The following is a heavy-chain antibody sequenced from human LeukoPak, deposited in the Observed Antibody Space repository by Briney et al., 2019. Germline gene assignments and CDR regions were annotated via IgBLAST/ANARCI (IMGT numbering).Heavy chain of an antibody. J-gene: IGHJ6*03. CDR2: MNPNSGNT. V-gene: IGHV1-8*03. Sequence: ASVKVSCKASGYTFTSYDINWVRQATGQGLEWMGWMNPNSGNTGYAQKFQGRVTITRNTSISTAYMELSSLRSEDTAVYYCARGPTYYDFWSGPWYYYYYMDVWGKGTTVTVSS. D-gene: IGHD3-3*01. CDR3: ARGPTYYDFWSGPWYYYYYMDV. CDR1: GYTFTSYD.